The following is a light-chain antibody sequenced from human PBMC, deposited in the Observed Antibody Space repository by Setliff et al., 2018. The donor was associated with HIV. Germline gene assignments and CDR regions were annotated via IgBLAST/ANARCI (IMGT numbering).Light chain of an antibody. CDR1: SSDVGSYNH. CDR3: SSYTSISTYV. J-gene: IGLJ1*01. V-gene: IGLV2-18*02. Sequence: QSALTQPPSVCGSPGQSVTISCTGTSSDVGSYNHVSWYQQPPGTVPNLMIYEVSNRPSGVTDRFSGSKSGNTASLTISGLQADDEADYYCSSYTSISTYVFGTGTKV. CDR2: EVS.